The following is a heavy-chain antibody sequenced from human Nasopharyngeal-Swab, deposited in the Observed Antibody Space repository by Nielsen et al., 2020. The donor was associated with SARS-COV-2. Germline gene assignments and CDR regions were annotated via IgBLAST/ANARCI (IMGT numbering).Heavy chain of an antibody. V-gene: IGHV3-23*01. J-gene: IGHJ6*02. CDR3: AKDLPKQQLAQYYYYGMDV. Sequence: VRQMPGKGLEWVSAISGSGGSTYYADSVKGWFTISRDNSKNTLYLQMNSLRAEDTAVYYCAKDLPKQQLAQYYYYGMDVWGQGTTVTVSS. CDR2: ISGSGGST. D-gene: IGHD6-13*01.